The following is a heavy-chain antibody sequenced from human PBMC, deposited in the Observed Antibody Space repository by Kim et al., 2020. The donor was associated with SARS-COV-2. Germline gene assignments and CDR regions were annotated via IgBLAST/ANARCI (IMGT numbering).Heavy chain of an antibody. D-gene: IGHD2-21*01. CDR3: AKGVILVSYYYGMDV. J-gene: IGHJ6*02. CDR1: GFTFNDYA. V-gene: IGHV3-43*02. CDR2: ISDDGTYT. Sequence: GGSLRLSCAASGFTFNDYALHWVRQAPGKGLEWDSLISDDGTYTYYADSVKGRFTISRDNSKKYVYLQMDSLRAEDTSLYYCAKGVILVSYYYGMDVWGQGTTVTVS.